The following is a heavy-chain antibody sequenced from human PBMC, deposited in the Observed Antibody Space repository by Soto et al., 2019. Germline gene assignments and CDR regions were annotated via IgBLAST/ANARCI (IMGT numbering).Heavy chain of an antibody. V-gene: IGHV1-8*01. CDR3: AREKRETYYDYIWGSQALFDI. CDR2: MNPNSGNT. CDR1: GYTFTSYD. D-gene: IGHD3-16*01. Sequence: ASVKVSCKASGYTFTSYDINWVRQATGQGLEWMGWMNPNSGNTGYAQKFQGRVTMTRNTSISTAYMELSSLRSEDTAVYYCAREKRETYYDYIWGSQALFDIWGQGTMVTVS. J-gene: IGHJ3*02.